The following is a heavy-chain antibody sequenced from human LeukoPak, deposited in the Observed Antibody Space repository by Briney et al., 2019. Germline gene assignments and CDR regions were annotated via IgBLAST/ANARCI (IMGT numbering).Heavy chain of an antibody. CDR3: ARDPYHCSGGSCYLYFDY. J-gene: IGHJ4*02. CDR2: IYTGGST. D-gene: IGHD2-15*01. CDR1: GGSISSYY. V-gene: IGHV4-4*07. Sequence: SETLSLTCTVSGGSISSYYWSWIRQPAGKGLEWIGRIYTGGSTNYNPSLKSRVTMSVDTSKNQFSLKLSSVTAADTAVYYCARDPYHCSGGSCYLYFDYWGQGTLVTVSS.